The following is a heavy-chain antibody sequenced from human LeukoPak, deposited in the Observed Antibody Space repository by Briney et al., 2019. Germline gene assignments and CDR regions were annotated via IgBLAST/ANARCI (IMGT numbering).Heavy chain of an antibody. J-gene: IGHJ5*02. CDR2: INPNSGGT. D-gene: IGHD5-12*01. Sequence: GASVKLSCKASGYTFTGYYMHWVRQAPGQGLEWMGWINPNSGGTNYAQKFQGRVTMTRDTSISTAYMELSRLRSDDTAVYYCASTGWLRKNWFDPWGQGTLVTVSS. CDR3: ASTGWLRKNWFDP. V-gene: IGHV1-2*02. CDR1: GYTFTGYY.